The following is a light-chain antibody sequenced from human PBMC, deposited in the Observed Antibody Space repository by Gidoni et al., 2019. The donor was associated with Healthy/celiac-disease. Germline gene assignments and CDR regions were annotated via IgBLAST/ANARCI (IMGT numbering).Light chain of an antibody. CDR1: QSVSSSY. CDR3: QQYGSSPYT. J-gene: IGKJ2*01. Sequence: PGTLSLSPCERATLSCRASQSVSSSYLAWYQQKPGQAPRLLIYGASSRATGIPDRFSGSGSGTDFTLTISRLEPEDFAVYYCQQYGSSPYTFGQGTKLEIK. V-gene: IGKV3-20*01. CDR2: GAS.